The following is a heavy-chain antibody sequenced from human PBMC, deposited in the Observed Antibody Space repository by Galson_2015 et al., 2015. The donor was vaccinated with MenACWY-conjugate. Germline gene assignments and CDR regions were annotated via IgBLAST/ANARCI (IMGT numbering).Heavy chain of an antibody. D-gene: IGHD3-3*01. V-gene: IGHV4-4*02. CDR2: IYHSGST. CDR3: ARRGPGSDVWSGYYSCDY. J-gene: IGHJ4*02. Sequence: SETLSLTCAVSGGSISSSNWWSWVRQPPGKGLEWIGEIYHSGSTNYNPSLKSRVSISVDKSKNQFSLKLSSVTAADTAVYYCARRGPGSDVWSGYYSCDYWGQGTLVTVSS. CDR1: GGSISSSNW.